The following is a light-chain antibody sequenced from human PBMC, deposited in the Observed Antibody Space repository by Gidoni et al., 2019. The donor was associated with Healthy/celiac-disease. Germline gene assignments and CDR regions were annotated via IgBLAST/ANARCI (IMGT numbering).Light chain of an antibody. Sequence: SYKLTQPLSVSVALGQTARITCGGNNIGSKNVHWYQQKPGQAPVMVIYRNSNRPSGIPARFSGSNSGNTATLTISRAQAGDEADYYCQVWDSNTVVFATGTKVTVL. V-gene: IGLV3-9*01. CDR1: NIGSKN. J-gene: IGLJ1*01. CDR3: QVWDSNTVV. CDR2: RNS.